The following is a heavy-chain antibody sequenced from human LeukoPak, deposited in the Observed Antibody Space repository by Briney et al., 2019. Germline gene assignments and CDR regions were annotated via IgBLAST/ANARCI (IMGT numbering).Heavy chain of an antibody. Sequence: ASVKVSCKASGYTFTGYYMHWVRQAPGQGLEWMGWINPNSGGTNYAQKFQGRVTMTRDTSISTAYMELSRLRSDDTAVYHCARDRYRKDGYNHIGYWGQGTLVTVSS. CDR3: ARDRYRKDGYNHIGY. CDR1: GYTFTGYY. CDR2: INPNSGGT. V-gene: IGHV1-2*02. D-gene: IGHD5-24*01. J-gene: IGHJ4*02.